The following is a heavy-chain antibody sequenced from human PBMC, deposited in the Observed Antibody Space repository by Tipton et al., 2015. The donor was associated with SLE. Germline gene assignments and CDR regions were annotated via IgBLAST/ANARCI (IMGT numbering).Heavy chain of an antibody. CDR3: ARGVTVTGRGYYYYYYMDG. J-gene: IGHJ6*03. V-gene: IGHV4-59*01. D-gene: IGHD4-11*01. CDR2: IYYSGST. CDR1: GGSISSYY. Sequence: TLSLTCTVSGGSISSYYWSWIRQPPGKGLEWIGYIYYSGSTNYNPSLKSRVTISVDTSKNQFSLKLSSVTAADTAVYYCARGVTVTGRGYYYYYYMDGWGKGTTVTVSS.